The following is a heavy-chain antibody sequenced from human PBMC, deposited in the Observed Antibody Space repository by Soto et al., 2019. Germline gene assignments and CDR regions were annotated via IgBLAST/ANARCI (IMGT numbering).Heavy chain of an antibody. D-gene: IGHD5-12*01. CDR3: ARIYRGQGGYDYPNWFDP. J-gene: IGHJ5*02. Sequence: EVQLVESGGGLVQPGGSLRLSCAASGFTFSSYWMHWVRQAPGKGLVWVSRINSDGSSTSYADSVEGRFTISRDNAKNTLYLQMNSLRAEDTAVYYCARIYRGQGGYDYPNWFDPWGQGTLVTVSS. V-gene: IGHV3-74*01. CDR2: INSDGSST. CDR1: GFTFSSYW.